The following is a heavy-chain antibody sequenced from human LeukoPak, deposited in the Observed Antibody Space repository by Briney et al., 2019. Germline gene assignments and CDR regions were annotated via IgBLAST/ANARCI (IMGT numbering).Heavy chain of an antibody. CDR3: ARAYTASNYDFWSGYYHNDY. CDR1: GGSFSGYY. J-gene: IGHJ4*02. CDR2: INHSGST. D-gene: IGHD3-3*01. V-gene: IGHV4-34*01. Sequence: SETLSLTCAVYGGSFSGYYWSGIRQPPGKGLEWIGEINHSGSTNYNPSLKSRVTISVDTSKNQFALKLSSVTAADTAVYYCARAYTASNYDFWSGYYHNDYWGQGTLVTVSS.